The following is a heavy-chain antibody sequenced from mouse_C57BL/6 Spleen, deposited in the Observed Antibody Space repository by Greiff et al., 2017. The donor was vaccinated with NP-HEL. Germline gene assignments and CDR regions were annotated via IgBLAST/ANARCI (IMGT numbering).Heavy chain of an antibody. CDR3: ARWLFYYAMDY. CDR1: GYTFTSYW. V-gene: IGHV1-50*01. Sequence: QVQLKQPGAELVKPGASVKLSCKASGYTFTSYWMQWVKQRPGQGLEWIGEIDPSDSYTNYNQKFKGKATLTVDTSSSTAYMQLSSLTSEDSAVYYCARWLFYYAMDYWGQGTSVTVSS. CDR2: IDPSDSYT. J-gene: IGHJ4*01.